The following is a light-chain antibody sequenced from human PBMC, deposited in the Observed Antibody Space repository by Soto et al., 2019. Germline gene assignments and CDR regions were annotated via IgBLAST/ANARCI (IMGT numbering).Light chain of an antibody. CDR1: SSDVGGYNY. CDR2: DVS. Sequence: QSVLTQPASVSGSPGQSITISCTGTSSDVGGYNYVSWYQQHPGKAPKIMIYDVSNRPSGVSNRFSGSKSGNTASLTISGLQAEDEAAYYCSSYTSSSTLYVFGTGTKVTVL. CDR3: SSYTSSSTLYV. J-gene: IGLJ1*01. V-gene: IGLV2-14*01.